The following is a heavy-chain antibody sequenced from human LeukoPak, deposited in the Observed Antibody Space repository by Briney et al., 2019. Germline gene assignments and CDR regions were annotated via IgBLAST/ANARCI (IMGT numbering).Heavy chain of an antibody. Sequence: ASVKVSCKASGCTFTGYYIHWVRQAPGQGLEWMGWINPNSGATNSAQKFHGRVTMTRDTSISTAYMELRRLKSDDTAMYYCAREVDTAMGAFDYWGQGTLVTVSS. J-gene: IGHJ4*02. CDR1: GCTFTGYY. V-gene: IGHV1-2*02. D-gene: IGHD5-18*01. CDR2: INPNSGAT. CDR3: AREVDTAMGAFDY.